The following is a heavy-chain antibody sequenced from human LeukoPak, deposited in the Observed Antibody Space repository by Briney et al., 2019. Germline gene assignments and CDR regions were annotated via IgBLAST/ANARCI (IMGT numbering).Heavy chain of an antibody. CDR2: ISGHGDST. CDR3: AKDGYGNYDY. Sequence: GGSLRLSCAASGFTFHDYAMHWVRQVPGKGLEWVSLISGHGDSTYYEDSVKGRFTISRDNSKDSLYLQMNSLKTEDTAFYYCAKDGYGNYDYWGQGTLVTVSP. J-gene: IGHJ4*02. V-gene: IGHV3-43*02. D-gene: IGHD4-11*01. CDR1: GFTFHDYA.